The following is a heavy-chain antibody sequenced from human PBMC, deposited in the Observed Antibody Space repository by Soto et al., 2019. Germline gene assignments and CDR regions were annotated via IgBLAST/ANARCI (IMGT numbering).Heavy chain of an antibody. Sequence: PSETLSLTCTVSGGSISSYYWSWIRQPPGKGLEWIGYIYYSGSTNYNPSLKSRVTISVDTSKNQFSLKLSSVTAADTAVYYCARRAGHYYYGMDVWGQGTTVPVSS. CDR2: IYYSGST. J-gene: IGHJ6*02. V-gene: IGHV4-59*01. D-gene: IGHD6-13*01. CDR3: ARRAGHYYYGMDV. CDR1: GGSISSYY.